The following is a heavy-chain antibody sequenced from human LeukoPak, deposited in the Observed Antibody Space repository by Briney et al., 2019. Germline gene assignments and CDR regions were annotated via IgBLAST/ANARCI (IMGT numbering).Heavy chain of an antibody. CDR2: IGISSGNT. J-gene: IGHJ4*02. Sequence: PGGSLRLSCAASGFPFSEYSMNWARQAPGKGLEWISYIGISSGNTKYADSVKGRFTVSGDNARNSLYLQMNSLRVEDTAVYYCARDHNYAFDNWGQGTLVTVSS. D-gene: IGHD1-1*01. CDR1: GFPFSEYS. CDR3: ARDHNYAFDN. V-gene: IGHV3-11*06.